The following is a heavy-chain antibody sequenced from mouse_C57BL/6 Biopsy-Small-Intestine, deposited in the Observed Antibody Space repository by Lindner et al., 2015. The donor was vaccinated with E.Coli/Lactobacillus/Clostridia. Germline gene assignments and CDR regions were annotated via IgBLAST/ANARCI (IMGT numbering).Heavy chain of an antibody. CDR2: ILPGSGST. V-gene: IGHV1-9*01. D-gene: IGHD2-12*01. Sequence: VQLQESGAELMKPGASVKLSCKATGYTFTGYWIEWVKQRPGHGLEWIGEILPGSGSTNYNEKFKGKATLTADKSSSTAYMEVRGLTSEDSAVYFCARSDYSSYVYWYFDVWGTGTTVTVSS. CDR1: GYTFTGYW. J-gene: IGHJ1*03. CDR3: ARSDYSSYVYWYFDV.